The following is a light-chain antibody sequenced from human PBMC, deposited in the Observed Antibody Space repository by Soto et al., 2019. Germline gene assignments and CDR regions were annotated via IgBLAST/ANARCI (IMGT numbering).Light chain of an antibody. CDR1: QDISNY. V-gene: IGKV1-33*01. Sequence: DIQMTQSPSSLSASGGDRGTITCQSSQDISNYLNWYQQKPGKAPKLXLYDASNLETGVPSRFSGSGSGTDFTFTISSLQPEDIATYYCQQYDNLPPITLGQGTRLEIK. CDR2: DAS. CDR3: QQYDNLPPIT. J-gene: IGKJ5*01.